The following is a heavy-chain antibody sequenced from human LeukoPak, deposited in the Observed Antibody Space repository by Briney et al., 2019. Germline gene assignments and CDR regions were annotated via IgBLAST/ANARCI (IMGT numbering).Heavy chain of an antibody. CDR2: FSGSGGKT. J-gene: IGHJ4*02. Sequence: GGSLRLSCAASGFTFRRYAMSWVRLAPGKGLEWFAAFSGSGGKTYYADSVRGRFTISRDNSKNTLYLQMNSLRAEDTAVYYCAKGLQWELLLDYWGQGALVTVSS. D-gene: IGHD1-26*01. V-gene: IGHV3-23*01. CDR3: AKGLQWELLLDY. CDR1: GFTFRRYA.